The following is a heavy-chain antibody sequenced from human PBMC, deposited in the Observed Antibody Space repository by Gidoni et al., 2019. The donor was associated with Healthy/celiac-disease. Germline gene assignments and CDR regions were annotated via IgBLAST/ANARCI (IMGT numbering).Heavy chain of an antibody. D-gene: IGHD3-16*02. V-gene: IGHV3-30-3*01. CDR3: ARALEEYGMDV. CDR1: GFTFSSYA. Sequence: QVQLVESGGGVVQPGRSLRLSCAASGFTFSSYAMHWVRQAPGKGLEWVAVISYDGSNKSYADSVKGRFTISRDNSKNTLYLQMNSLRAEDTAVYYCARALEEYGMDVWGQGTTVTVSS. J-gene: IGHJ6*02. CDR2: ISYDGSNK.